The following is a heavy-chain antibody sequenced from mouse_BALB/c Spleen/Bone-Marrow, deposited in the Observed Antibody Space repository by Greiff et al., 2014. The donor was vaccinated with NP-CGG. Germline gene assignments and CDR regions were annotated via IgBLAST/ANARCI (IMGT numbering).Heavy chain of an antibody. CDR3: ASYVYGYYFDY. D-gene: IGHD2-2*01. Sequence: VQLQQPGAELVKPGASVKLSCTASGFNVKDTYIHWVKQRPEQGLEWIGGIDPANGNTKYDPKFQGKATITADTSSNTAYLQLSSLTSEDTAVYYCASYVYGYYFDYWGQGTTLTVSS. CDR1: GFNVKDTY. V-gene: IGHV14-3*02. J-gene: IGHJ2*01. CDR2: IDPANGNT.